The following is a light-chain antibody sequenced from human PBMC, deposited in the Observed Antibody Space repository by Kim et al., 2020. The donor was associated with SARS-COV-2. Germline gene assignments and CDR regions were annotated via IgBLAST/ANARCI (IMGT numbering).Light chain of an antibody. V-gene: IGLV3-19*01. J-gene: IGLJ2*01. CDR2: GKS. Sequence: AQSHTVRSTCQGHSIGSNFANWYQQRPGTAPILVIYGKSNRPSGIPDRFSGSSSGNTASLTITGAQAEDETDYYCKSRDNNTKHPVFGGGTKLTVL. CDR3: KSRDNNTKHPV. CDR1: SIGSNF.